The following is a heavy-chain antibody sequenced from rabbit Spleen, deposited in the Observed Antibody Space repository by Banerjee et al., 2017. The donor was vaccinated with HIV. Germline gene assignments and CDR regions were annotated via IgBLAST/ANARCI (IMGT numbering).Heavy chain of an antibody. CDR2: IYTGSGST. D-gene: IGHD8-1*01. Sequence: QQQLEESGGGLVKPGASLTLTCTASGFSFSGSGYMCWVRQAPGKGLEWIGCIYTGSGSTWYASWVNGRFTISRSTSLNTVDLRMTSLTAADTATYFCARNRSYSTLSQYYFNLWGQGTLVTVS. J-gene: IGHJ4*01. CDR3: ARNRSYSTLSQYYFNL. CDR1: GFSFSGSGY. V-gene: IGHV1S43*01.